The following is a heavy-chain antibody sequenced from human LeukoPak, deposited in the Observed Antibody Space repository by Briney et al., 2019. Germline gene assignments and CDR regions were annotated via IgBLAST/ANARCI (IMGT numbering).Heavy chain of an antibody. CDR3: AELGISMIGGV. Sequence: PGGSLRLSCAASGFTFSSYEMNWVRQAPGKGLEWVSYISSSGSTIYCADSVKGRFTISRDDAKNSLYLQMNSLRAEDTAVYYCAELGISMIGGVWGKGTTVTMSS. V-gene: IGHV3-48*03. CDR1: GFTFSSYE. CDR2: ISSSGSTI. D-gene: IGHD3-10*02. J-gene: IGHJ6*04.